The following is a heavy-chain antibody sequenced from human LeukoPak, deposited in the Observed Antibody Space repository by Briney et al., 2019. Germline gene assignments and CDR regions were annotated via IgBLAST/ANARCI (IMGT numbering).Heavy chain of an antibody. CDR3: ARRSGFYDSSGSRHYYFDY. CDR2: IYYSGST. V-gene: IGHV4-59*01. CDR1: GGSISSYY. D-gene: IGHD3-22*01. J-gene: IGHJ4*02. Sequence: SETLTLTCTVSGGSISSYYWSWIRQPPGKGLEWIGYIYYSGSTNYNPSLKSRVTISVDTSKNQFSLKLSSVTAADTAVYHCARRSGFYDSSGSRHYYFDYWGQGTLVNVSS.